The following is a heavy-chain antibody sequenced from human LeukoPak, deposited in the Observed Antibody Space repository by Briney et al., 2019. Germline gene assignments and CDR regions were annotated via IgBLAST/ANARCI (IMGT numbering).Heavy chain of an antibody. Sequence: ASVKVSCKASGYTFTMYYMHWVRQAPGQGLEWMGMINPSDGARTYAQTFWGRVTMTRDISATKVYMDLGSMTSDDTAVYFCAREQRGGVRGYVGGLFASYYTYYYMDVWGRGTTVTVSS. CDR2: INPSDGAR. CDR3: AREQRGGVRGYVGGLFASYYTYYYMDV. CDR1: GYTFTMYY. J-gene: IGHJ6*03. V-gene: IGHV1-46*01. D-gene: IGHD1-26*01.